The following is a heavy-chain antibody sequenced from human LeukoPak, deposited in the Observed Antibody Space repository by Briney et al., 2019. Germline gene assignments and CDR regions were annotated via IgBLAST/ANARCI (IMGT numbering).Heavy chain of an antibody. J-gene: IGHJ4*02. CDR2: ISGSGGST. Sequence: GGSLMLSCAASGFTFSSYAMSWVRQAPGKGLEWVSAISGSGGSTYYADSVKGRFTISRDNSKNTLYLQMNSLRAEDTAVYYCARMYYYDSSGYYYFDYWGQGTLVTVSS. D-gene: IGHD3-22*01. CDR1: GFTFSSYA. V-gene: IGHV3-23*01. CDR3: ARMYYYDSSGYYYFDY.